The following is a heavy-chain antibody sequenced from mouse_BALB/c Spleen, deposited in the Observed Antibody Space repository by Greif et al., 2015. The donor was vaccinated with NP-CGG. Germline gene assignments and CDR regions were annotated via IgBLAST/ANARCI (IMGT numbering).Heavy chain of an antibody. CDR1: GYSITSDYA. J-gene: IGHJ4*01. V-gene: IGHV3-2*02. CDR3: ARSSLLIYYYAMDY. CDR2: ISYSGST. Sequence: DVQLVESGPGLVKPSQSLSLTCTVTGYSITSDYAWNWIRQFPGNKLEWMGYISYSGSTSYNPSLKSRISITRDTSKNQFFLQFNSVTTEDTATYYCARSSLLIYYYAMDYWGQGTSVTVSS.